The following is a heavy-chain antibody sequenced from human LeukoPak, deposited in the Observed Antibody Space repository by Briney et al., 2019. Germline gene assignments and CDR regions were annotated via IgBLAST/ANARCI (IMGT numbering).Heavy chain of an antibody. V-gene: IGHV4-34*01. CDR1: GGSFSGYY. D-gene: IGHD2-2*01. CDR3: ARARRRPAVSRNWFDP. CDR2: INHSGST. Sequence: SETLSLTCAVYGGSFSGYYWSWIRQPPGKGLEWIGEINHSGSTNYNPSLKSRVTISVDTSKNQFSLKLSSVTAADTAVYYCARARRRPAVSRNWFDPWGQGTLVTVSS. J-gene: IGHJ5*02.